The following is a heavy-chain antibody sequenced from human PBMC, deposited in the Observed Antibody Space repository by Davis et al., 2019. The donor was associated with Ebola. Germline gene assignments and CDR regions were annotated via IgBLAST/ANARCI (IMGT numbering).Heavy chain of an antibody. J-gene: IGHJ3*02. CDR2: IYYSGNT. CDR3: ARPLATSGRAYDAFDI. Sequence: SETLSLTCTVSGGSIISYYWSWFRQPPGKGLEWIGYIYYSGNTNYNPSLKSRVTISVDTSKNQFSLKLTSVTAADTAVYYCARPLATSGRAYDAFDIWGQGTVVTVSS. D-gene: IGHD6-13*01. CDR1: GGSIISYY. V-gene: IGHV4-59*08.